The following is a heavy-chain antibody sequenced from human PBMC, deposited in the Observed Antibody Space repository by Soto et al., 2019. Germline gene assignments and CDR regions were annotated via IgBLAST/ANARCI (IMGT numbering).Heavy chain of an antibody. D-gene: IGHD3-10*01. CDR1: GFTVGNNY. V-gene: IGHV3-53*01. CDR3: AKDGRGSGSHYNSFGY. J-gene: IGHJ4*02. Sequence: EVHLVESGGGLIQPGGSLKLSCAASGFTVGNNYMSWVRQAPGKGLEWVALIYSTGTTKYADSVKGGFTVSRDNAKNMLYLQMNSPRAEDTAVYYCAKDGRGSGSHYNSFGYWGQGTLVTVSS. CDR2: IYSTGTT.